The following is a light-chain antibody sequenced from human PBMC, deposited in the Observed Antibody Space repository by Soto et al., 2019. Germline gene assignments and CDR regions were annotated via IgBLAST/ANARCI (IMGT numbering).Light chain of an antibody. Sequence: EIVMTQSPATLSVSPGERATLSCRASQSVSGNLAWYQQKPGQAPRLLIYAASTRATGIPARFSGSGSGTKFTLTISSLQSEDFAVYYCQQYNNWPPITCGPGTKVDIK. CDR1: QSVSGN. J-gene: IGKJ3*01. V-gene: IGKV3-15*01. CDR3: QQYNNWPPIT. CDR2: AAS.